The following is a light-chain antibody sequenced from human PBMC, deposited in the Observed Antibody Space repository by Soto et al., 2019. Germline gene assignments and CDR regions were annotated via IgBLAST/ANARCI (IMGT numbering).Light chain of an antibody. Sequence: EIVLTQSPGTLSLSPGERATLSCRASQSVSSYLAWYQQKPGQAPRLLIYAASNRATGIPARFSGSGSRTDFTLTISSLEPEDFAVYYCQQRSNWPFTLGPGTKVDIK. CDR1: QSVSSY. V-gene: IGKV3-11*01. CDR3: QQRSNWPFT. J-gene: IGKJ3*01. CDR2: AAS.